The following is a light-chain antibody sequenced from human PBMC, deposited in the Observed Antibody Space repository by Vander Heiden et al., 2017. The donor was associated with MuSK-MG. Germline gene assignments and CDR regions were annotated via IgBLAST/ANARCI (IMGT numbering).Light chain of an antibody. J-gene: IGKJ4*01. CDR1: QDIRNY. CDR3: QQHNNNLPIT. Sequence: DIQLTQSPFFLSASVGDRVTITCRASQDIRNYLAWYQQKPGKAPNLLVYAASILQSGVPSRFSGSGYGTEFTLTISSRQPEDFAAYYCQQHNNNLPITFGGGTKVEIK. V-gene: IGKV1-9*01. CDR2: AAS.